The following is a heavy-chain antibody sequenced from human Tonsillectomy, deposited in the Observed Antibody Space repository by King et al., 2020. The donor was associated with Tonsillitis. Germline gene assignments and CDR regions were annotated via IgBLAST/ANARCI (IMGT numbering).Heavy chain of an antibody. Sequence: QLVQSGAEVKKPGASVKVSCKGSGYTFTSYGISWVRQAPGQGLEWMGWISAYNGNTNYAQKLQGRVTMTTDTSTSTAYMELGSLRSDDTAVYYCARAWAWSDIVVVPAAPPAYSYYYYMDVWGKGTTGTVSS. J-gene: IGHJ6*03. CDR1: GYTFTSYG. D-gene: IGHD2-2*01. V-gene: IGHV1-18*01. CDR3: ARAWAWSDIVVVPAAPPAYSYYYYMDV. CDR2: ISAYNGNT.